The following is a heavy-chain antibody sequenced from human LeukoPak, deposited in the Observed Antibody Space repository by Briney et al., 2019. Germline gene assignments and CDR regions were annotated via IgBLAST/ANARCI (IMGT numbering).Heavy chain of an antibody. CDR3: ARTTHPDAKDWPYFDY. CDR1: GVSISSGTYY. Sequence: SETLSLTCTVSGVSISSGTYYWSWIRQPPGKGLEWIAYIYYSGSTKYNPSLRSRVTMSADASKNQFSLKMTSVTAADTAVYYCARTTHPDAKDWPYFDYWGQGILVTVSS. J-gene: IGHJ4*02. D-gene: IGHD3-9*01. CDR2: IYYSGST. V-gene: IGHV4-61*01.